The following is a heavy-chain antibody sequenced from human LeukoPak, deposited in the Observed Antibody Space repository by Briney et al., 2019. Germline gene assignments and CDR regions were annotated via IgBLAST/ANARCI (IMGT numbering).Heavy chain of an antibody. V-gene: IGHV3-72*01. CDR2: IRKKTNGYTT. J-gene: IGHJ3*02. CDR3: GRGGSYRAFDI. D-gene: IGHD1-14*01. Sequence: GGSLRLSCVASGFTFSEHYMDWVRHSPGQGLEWLGRIRKKTNGYTTEYAASVRGRFTISRDDSRNSLYLQMNSLKTEDTAVYYCGRGGSYRAFDIWGQGTMVTVSS. CDR1: GFTFSEHY.